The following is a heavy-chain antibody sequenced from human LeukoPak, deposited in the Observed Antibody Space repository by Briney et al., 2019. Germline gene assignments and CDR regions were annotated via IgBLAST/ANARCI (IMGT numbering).Heavy chain of an antibody. CDR2: IWYDGSSK. CDR3: AKAAKKYYFDY. V-gene: IGHV3-33*06. Sequence: GRSLRLSCAASGFTFSSYGMHWVRQAPGKGLEWVAVIWYDGSSKYYADPVKGRFTISRDNSKNTLYLQMNSLRAEDTAVYYCAKAAKKYYFDYWGQGTLVTVSS. J-gene: IGHJ4*02. CDR1: GFTFSSYG.